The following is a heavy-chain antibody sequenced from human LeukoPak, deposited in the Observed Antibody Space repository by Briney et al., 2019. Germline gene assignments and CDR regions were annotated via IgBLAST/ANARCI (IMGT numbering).Heavy chain of an antibody. CDR3: AGVLSGGSHHYLEY. CDR2: TAYSGST. D-gene: IGHD2-15*01. CDR1: GGVISNYY. V-gene: IGHV4-59*01. J-gene: IGHJ4*02. Sequence: SETLSLTCSVSGGVISNYYWSWIRAPRGKGLEGIAYTAYSGSTNYNPSLKSRVTIAVDTSKNQVSLKLSSVTAAGAALYFCAGVLSGGSHHYLEYWGQGILVTVSS.